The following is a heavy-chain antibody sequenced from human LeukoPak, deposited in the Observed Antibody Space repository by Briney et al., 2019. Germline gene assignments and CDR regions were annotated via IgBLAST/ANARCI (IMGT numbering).Heavy chain of an antibody. CDR3: ARGPYSYDSSGAFDI. CDR1: GGSIRSYY. Sequence: SETLSLTCTVSGGSIRSYYWSWIRQTPGKGLEWIGSIYHTGTTYYNPSLKTRVTIYVDTSKKQFSLKLSSVTAADTAVYFCARGPYSYDSSGAFDIWGQGTMVTVSS. J-gene: IGHJ3*02. CDR2: IYHTGTT. D-gene: IGHD3-22*01. V-gene: IGHV4-4*08.